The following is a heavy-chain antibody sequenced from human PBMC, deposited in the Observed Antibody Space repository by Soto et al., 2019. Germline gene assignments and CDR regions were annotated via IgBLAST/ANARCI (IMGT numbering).Heavy chain of an antibody. V-gene: IGHV1-3*01. CDR2: INAGNGNT. CDR3: ARDWGNCTGGSCYSDYYYYYGMDV. Sequence: ASVKVSCKASGYTFTSYAMHWVRQAPGQRLEWMGWINAGNGNTKYSQKFQGRVTMTTDTSTSTAYMELRSLRSDDTAVYYCARDWGNCTGGSCYSDYYYYYGMDVWGQGTTVTVSS. J-gene: IGHJ6*02. CDR1: GYTFTSYA. D-gene: IGHD2-15*01.